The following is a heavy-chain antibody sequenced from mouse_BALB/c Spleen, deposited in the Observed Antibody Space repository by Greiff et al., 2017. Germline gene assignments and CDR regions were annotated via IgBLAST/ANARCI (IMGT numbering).Heavy chain of an antibody. J-gene: IGHJ4*01. CDR2: ISYSGST. D-gene: IGHD1-1*01. Sequence: DVHLVESGPSLVKPSQTLSLTCSVTGDSITSGYWNWVRKFPGNKLEYMGYISYSGSTYYNPSLKSRISITRDTSKNQYYLQLNSVTTEDTATYYCARSYGSSYYAMDYWGQGTSVTVSS. CDR3: ARSYGSSYYAMDY. CDR1: GDSITSGY. V-gene: IGHV3-8*02.